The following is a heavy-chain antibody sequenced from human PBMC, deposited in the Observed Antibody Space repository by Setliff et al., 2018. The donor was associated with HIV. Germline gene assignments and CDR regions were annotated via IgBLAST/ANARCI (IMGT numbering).Heavy chain of an antibody. CDR3: AVDLGDYYYDTTDYYYGGGLGY. J-gene: IGHJ4*02. D-gene: IGHD3-22*01. CDR2: IVVGSGNT. CDR1: RFTFTSAA. Sequence: SVKVSCKASRFTFTSAAVQWVRQARGQRPEWIGWIVVGSGNTKYAQRFQESVTITRDMSTRTAYMELSSLRSEDTAVYYCAVDLGDYYYDTTDYYYGGGLGYWGQGTLVTVSS. V-gene: IGHV1-58*01.